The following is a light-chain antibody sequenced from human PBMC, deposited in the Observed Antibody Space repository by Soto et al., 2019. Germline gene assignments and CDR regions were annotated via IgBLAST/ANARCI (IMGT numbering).Light chain of an antibody. J-gene: IGKJ1*01. Sequence: DIQMTQSPSTLSASVGDRVTITCRASQSISSWLAWYQQKPGKAPKLLIFNAATLESGVPSRFFGSGSWTEFTLTISSLQPDDFGNYYCQQYSDFSTFGQGTKVEIK. CDR1: QSISSW. CDR2: NAA. V-gene: IGKV1-5*01. CDR3: QQYSDFST.